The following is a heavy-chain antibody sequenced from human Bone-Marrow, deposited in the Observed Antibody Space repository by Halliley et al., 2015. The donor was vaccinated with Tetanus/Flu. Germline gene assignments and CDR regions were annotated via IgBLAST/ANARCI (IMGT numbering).Heavy chain of an antibody. Sequence: WVSAITTTGDTYYSGSVKGRFTISRENAKNSFYLQLNPLRAGDTAVYYCARVATDGSGSSNAFDVWGQGTMVTVSS. D-gene: IGHD3-10*01. V-gene: IGHV3-13*01. J-gene: IGHJ3*01. CDR2: ITTTGDT. CDR3: ARVATDGSGSSNAFDV.